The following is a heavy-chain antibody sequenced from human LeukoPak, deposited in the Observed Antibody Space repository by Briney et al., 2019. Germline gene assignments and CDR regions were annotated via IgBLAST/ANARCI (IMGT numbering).Heavy chain of an antibody. CDR1: GGSISNYY. Sequence: PSETLSLTCTASGGSISNYYWLWIRQPAGKGLEWIGRMYTTGSTNYNPSLRSRVTMSLDTSNNHFSLQLSSVTAADTAVYYCARQYIRSGKYYYALDVWGQGTTVTVSS. J-gene: IGHJ6*02. CDR2: MYTTGST. V-gene: IGHV4-4*07. CDR3: ARQYIRSGKYYYALDV. D-gene: IGHD3-10*01.